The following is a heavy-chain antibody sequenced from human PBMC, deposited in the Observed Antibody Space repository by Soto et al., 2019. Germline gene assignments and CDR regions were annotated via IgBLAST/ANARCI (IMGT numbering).Heavy chain of an antibody. CDR1: GFTFRSYS. CDR3: ARDGGTMEWLDS. Sequence: GGSLRLSCAASGFTFRSYSMNWVRQAPGKGLEWVSCISSSSMSIYYADSVKGRFTISRDKAKNSLFLQMNSLRADDTAVYYCARDGGTMEWLDSWGQGTLVTVSS. V-gene: IGHV3-21*01. CDR2: ISSSSMSI. J-gene: IGHJ5*01. D-gene: IGHD3-10*01.